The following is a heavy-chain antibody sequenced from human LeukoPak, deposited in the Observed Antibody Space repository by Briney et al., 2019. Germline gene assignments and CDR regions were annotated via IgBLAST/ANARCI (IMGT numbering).Heavy chain of an antibody. CDR3: ARLGPGNSEVDY. Sequence: SETLSLTCTVSGYSITSDYYWGWIRQPPGKGLEWIVSMYHSGSTYYNPSFKSRFTISVDTSKNQFSLKLSSVTAADTAVYYCARLGPGNSEVDYWGQGTLVTVSS. D-gene: IGHD4-23*01. J-gene: IGHJ4*02. CDR1: GYSITSDYY. V-gene: IGHV4-38-2*02. CDR2: MYHSGST.